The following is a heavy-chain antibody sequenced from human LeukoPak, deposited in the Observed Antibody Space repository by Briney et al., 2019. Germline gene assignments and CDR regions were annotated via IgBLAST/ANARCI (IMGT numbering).Heavy chain of an antibody. CDR2: IYYSGST. CDR1: GGSISSFY. D-gene: IGHD6-19*01. Sequence: SQTLSLTCTVSGGSISSFYWSWIRQPPGKVLEWIGYIYYSGSTNYNPSLKSRVTIPVDTSKNQFSLKLSSVTAADTAVYYGPSSSGWCWSGFYGWGQGTLVTVSS. J-gene: IGHJ4*02. CDR3: PSSSGWCWSGFYG. V-gene: IGHV4-59*01.